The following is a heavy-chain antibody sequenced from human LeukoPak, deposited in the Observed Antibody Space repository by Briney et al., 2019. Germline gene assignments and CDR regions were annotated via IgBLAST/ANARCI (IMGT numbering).Heavy chain of an antibody. J-gene: IGHJ4*02. CDR3: ARVPSGYVDY. D-gene: IGHD3-3*01. CDR1: GFTFDDYA. CDR2: VNWNGGAT. V-gene: IGHV3-20*04. Sequence: GESLRLSCAASGFTFDDYAMSWVRQAPGKGLEWVSGVNWNGGATGYADSVKGRFAISRDNAKNSLHLQMNSLRAEDTALYYCARVPSGYVDYWGQGTLVIVSS.